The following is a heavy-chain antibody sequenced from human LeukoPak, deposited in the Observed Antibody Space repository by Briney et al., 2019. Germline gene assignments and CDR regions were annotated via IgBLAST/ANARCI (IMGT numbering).Heavy chain of an antibody. CDR2: ISAYNGNT. CDR3: ARIRGNFNN. D-gene: IGHD2-15*01. V-gene: IGHV1-18*01. J-gene: IGHJ4*02. CDR1: GYTFNNYG. Sequence: ASVTVSCKAYGYTFNNYGVSWVRQAPGQWPEWMGWISAYNGNTNYAQKFQGRVTMTTDTSTSTAYMGLTSLRSDDTAVYYCARIRGNFNNWGQGTLVTVSS.